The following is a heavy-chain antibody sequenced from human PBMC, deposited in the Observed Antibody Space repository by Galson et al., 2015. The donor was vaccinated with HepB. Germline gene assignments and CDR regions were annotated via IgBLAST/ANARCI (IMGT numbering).Heavy chain of an antibody. J-gene: IGHJ4*02. CDR2: ISGSGGST. D-gene: IGHD6-19*01. CDR3: AKGSGFSSAWWRIDC. V-gene: IGHV3-23*01. CDR1: GFTFSNYA. Sequence: SLRLSCAASGFTFSNYAMSWVRQAPGKGLEWVSGISGSGGSTYYADSVKGRFTISRDNSKNTLYLQMNSLRVEDTAVYYCAKGSGFSSAWWRIDCWGQGTLVPVSS.